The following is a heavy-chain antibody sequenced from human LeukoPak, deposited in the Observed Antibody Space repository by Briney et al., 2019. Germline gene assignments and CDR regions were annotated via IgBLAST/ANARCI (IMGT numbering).Heavy chain of an antibody. Sequence: GRPLRLSCAASGFRLSSYDMHWVRQAPGKGLEWVTFIWYDGSNKYYADSVKGRFTISRDNSKNTLYLQMDSLRAEDTAVYYCARALGYGGNSGFDYWGQGTLVTVSS. D-gene: IGHD4-23*01. CDR3: ARALGYGGNSGFDY. J-gene: IGHJ4*02. V-gene: IGHV3-33*01. CDR1: GFRLSSYD. CDR2: IWYDGSNK.